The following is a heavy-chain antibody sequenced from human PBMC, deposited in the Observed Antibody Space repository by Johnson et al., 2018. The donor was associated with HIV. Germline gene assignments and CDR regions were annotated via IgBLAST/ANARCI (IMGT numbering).Heavy chain of an antibody. J-gene: IGHJ3*02. CDR3: AKPPVGGSYLDAFDI. Sequence: VQLVESGGGVVQPGRSLRVSCAASGFTFSSYGMHWVRQAPGKGLELVAVIWYDGSNRYYADSVKGRFTISRDNAKNSLYMQMNSLRAEDTAVYYCAKPPVGGSYLDAFDIWGQGTMVTVSS. V-gene: IGHV3-33*03. CDR1: GFTFSSYG. D-gene: IGHD1-26*01. CDR2: IWYDGSNR.